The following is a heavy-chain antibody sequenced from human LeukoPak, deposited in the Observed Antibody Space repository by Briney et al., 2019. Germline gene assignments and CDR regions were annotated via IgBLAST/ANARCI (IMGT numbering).Heavy chain of an antibody. CDR3: AKSASSSWYGEYFQH. Sequence: GGSLRLSLPASGFTFSSYPMSWVRQAPGKGLEWVSAISGSGGSKYDADSVKGRFTISRDNSKKTLYLQMNRVRAEDTAVYYCAKSASSSWYGEYFQHWGQGTLVTVSS. V-gene: IGHV3-23*01. D-gene: IGHD6-13*01. J-gene: IGHJ1*01. CDR1: GFTFSSYP. CDR2: ISGSGGSK.